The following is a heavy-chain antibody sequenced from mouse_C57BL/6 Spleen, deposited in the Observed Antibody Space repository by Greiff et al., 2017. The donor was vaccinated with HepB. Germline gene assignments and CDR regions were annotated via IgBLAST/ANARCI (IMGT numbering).Heavy chain of an antibody. Sequence: VQLQQSGPELVKPGDSVKISCKASGYSFTGYFMNWVMQSHGKSLEWIGRINPYNGDTFYNQKFKGKATLTVDKSSSTAHMELRSLTSEDSAVYYCARCGIYYGNLYAMDYWGQGTSVTVSS. CDR3: ARCGIYYGNLYAMDY. D-gene: IGHD2-1*01. V-gene: IGHV1-20*01. CDR2: INPYNGDT. J-gene: IGHJ4*01. CDR1: GYSFTGYF.